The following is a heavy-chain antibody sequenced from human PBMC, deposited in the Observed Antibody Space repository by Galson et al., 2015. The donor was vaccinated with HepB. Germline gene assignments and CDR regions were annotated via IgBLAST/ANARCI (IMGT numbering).Heavy chain of an antibody. Sequence: SLRLSCAASGFTFSSHAMNWVRQAPGKGLEWVSAIRGSGDNTYYADSVKGRFTISRDNSKNTLFLQMNNLRAEDTALYYCARAAPDMAVTGYFDYWGQGALVTVSS. CDR3: ARAAPDMAVTGYFDY. D-gene: IGHD6-19*01. CDR2: IRGSGDNT. J-gene: IGHJ4*02. CDR1: GFTFSSHA. V-gene: IGHV3-23*01.